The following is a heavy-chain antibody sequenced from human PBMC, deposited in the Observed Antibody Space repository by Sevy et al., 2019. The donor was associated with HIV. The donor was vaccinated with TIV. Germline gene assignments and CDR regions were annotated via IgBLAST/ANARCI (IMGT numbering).Heavy chain of an antibody. D-gene: IGHD3-3*01. V-gene: IGHV3-23*01. Sequence: GSLRLSCAGSGFTFGTYAMTWVRQAPGKGLQWVSVISDSGRSTHYADSVQGRVTISRDNSKNTMHLHMNSLRVEDTATYYCARRPDFGVIIPTGVLDVWGQGTTVTVSS. J-gene: IGHJ6*02. CDR2: ISDSGRST. CDR1: GFTFGTYA. CDR3: ARRPDFGVIIPTGVLDV.